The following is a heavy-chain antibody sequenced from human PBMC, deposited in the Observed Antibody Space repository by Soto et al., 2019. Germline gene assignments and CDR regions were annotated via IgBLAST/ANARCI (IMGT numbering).Heavy chain of an antibody. CDR1: GGSISSYY. CDR2: IYYSGST. Sequence: SETLSLTCTVSGGSISSYYWSWIRQPPGKGLEWIGYIYYSGSTNYNPSLKSRVTISVDTSKNQFSLKLSSVTAADTAVYYCARAPFSYSGYVFDYWGQGTLVTVSS. CDR3: ARAPFSYSGYVFDY. D-gene: IGHD5-12*01. J-gene: IGHJ4*02. V-gene: IGHV4-59*01.